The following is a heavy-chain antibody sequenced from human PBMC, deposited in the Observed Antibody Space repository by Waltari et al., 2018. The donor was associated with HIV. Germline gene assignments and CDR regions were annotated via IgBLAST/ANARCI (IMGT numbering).Heavy chain of an antibody. J-gene: IGHJ4*02. CDR2: IKRNGSDK. V-gene: IGHV3-7*01. D-gene: IGHD3-10*01. CDR1: GFTFDDYW. CDR3: ARGRGYYFGSPYYFDS. Sequence: EVQVVESGGALVQPGGSLRLSCAASGFTFDDYWMTWVRQAPGKGLEWVARIKRNGSDKSYVDSGKGRFSVSRDNAKSSLYLKMSSLRVEDTALYFCARGRGYYFGSPYYFDSWGQGTLVTVSS.